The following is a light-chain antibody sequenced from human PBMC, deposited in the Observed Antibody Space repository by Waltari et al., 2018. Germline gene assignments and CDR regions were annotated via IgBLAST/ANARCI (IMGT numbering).Light chain of an antibody. CDR1: QSISTH. CDR2: AAS. J-gene: IGKJ3*01. Sequence: DIQMTQSPSSLSASVGDRVSITCRASQSISTHLNWYQQNPGKAPKLLIYAASNLQSGVPSRFRGRGSETDFTLTISSLQPEDFAVYYCQQSYNTPRTFGPGTKVDIK. CDR3: QQSYNTPRT. V-gene: IGKV1-39*01.